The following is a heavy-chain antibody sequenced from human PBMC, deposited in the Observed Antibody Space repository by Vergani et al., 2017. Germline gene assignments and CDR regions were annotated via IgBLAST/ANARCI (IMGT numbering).Heavy chain of an antibody. J-gene: IGHJ4*02. CDR3: ARDFMVRGHFDY. Sequence: VQLQQWGAGLLKPSETLSLTCAVYGGSFSGYYWSWIRQPPGKGLEWVANIKKDGSEKYYVDSVKGRFTISRDNAKNSLYLQMNSLRAEDTAVYYCARDFMVRGHFDYWGQGTLVTVSS. D-gene: IGHD3-10*01. CDR2: IKKDGSEK. CDR1: GGSFSGYY. V-gene: IGHV3-7*01.